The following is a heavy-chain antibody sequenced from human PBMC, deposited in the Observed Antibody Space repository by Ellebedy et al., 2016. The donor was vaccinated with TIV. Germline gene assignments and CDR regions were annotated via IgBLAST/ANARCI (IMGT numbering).Heavy chain of an antibody. CDR2: CSIHESGT. Sequence: GESLKISCTVSGFTFSNYLMNWVRQAPGKGLEWVSRCSIHESGTSYADSVGGRFTASRDNAKNALYLQMNSLTPDEPAVYYCVRYAGYPGHDWYYDLWGRGTLVAVSP. D-gene: IGHD5-18*01. CDR1: GFTFSNYL. J-gene: IGHJ2*01. CDR3: VRYAGYPGHDWYYDL. V-gene: IGHV3-74*03.